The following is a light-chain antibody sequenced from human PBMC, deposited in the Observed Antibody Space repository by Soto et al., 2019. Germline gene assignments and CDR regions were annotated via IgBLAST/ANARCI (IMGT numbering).Light chain of an antibody. CDR3: QHYGSSPRT. V-gene: IGKV3-20*01. CDR1: QSVSSSY. Sequence: LTQSLGRLTLSPGERAALSCRASQSVSSSYLAWYQQKPGQAPRLLINRASNRATGIPDRFTGSGSGTDFTLTINRLEPADFAVYYCQHYGSSPRTFGQGTKVDI. CDR2: RAS. J-gene: IGKJ1*01.